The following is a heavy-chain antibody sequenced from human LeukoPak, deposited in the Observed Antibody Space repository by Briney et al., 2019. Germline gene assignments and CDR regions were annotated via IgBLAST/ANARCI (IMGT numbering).Heavy chain of an antibody. V-gene: IGHV3-7*01. CDR2: IKQDGGTK. J-gene: IGHJ4*02. CDR1: GFTFGTYW. CDR3: ARDQGIVVVEYYFDY. Sequence: PGGSLRLSCAASGFTFGTYWMTWVRQAPGKGLEWVANIKQDGGTKNYVDSVKGRFTISRDNAKNLLYLQMNSLRAEDMAVYYCARDQGIVVVEYYFDYWGQGTLVTVSS. D-gene: IGHD3-22*01.